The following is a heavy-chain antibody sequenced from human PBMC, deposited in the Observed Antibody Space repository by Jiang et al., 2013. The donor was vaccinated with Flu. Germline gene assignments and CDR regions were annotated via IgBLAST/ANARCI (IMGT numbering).Heavy chain of an antibody. Sequence: SSVKVSCKASGGTFSSYAISWVRQAPGQGLEWMGGIIPILGIANYAQKFQGRVTITADKSTSTAYMELSSLRSEDTAVYYCAREDYGDYGEIIDYWGQGTLVTVSS. D-gene: IGHD4-17*01. CDR1: GGTFSSYA. CDR3: AREDYGDYGEIIDY. CDR2: IIPILGIA. V-gene: IGHV1-69*10. J-gene: IGHJ4*02.